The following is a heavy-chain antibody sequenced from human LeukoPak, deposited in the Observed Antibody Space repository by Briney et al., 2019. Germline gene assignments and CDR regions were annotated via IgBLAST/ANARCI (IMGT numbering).Heavy chain of an antibody. Sequence: RRSLRLSCAASGFTFSSYAMYWVRQAPGKGPEWLAVISYDGGITHYADSVKDRFTISRDNSKNTLFLQLNSLRGDDTAVYYCARDTTYYYDGGSSGPHYFDYWGQGTLVTVSS. D-gene: IGHD3-10*01. CDR2: ISYDGGIT. V-gene: IGHV3-30*01. CDR3: ARDTTYYYDGGSSGPHYFDY. CDR1: GFTFSSYA. J-gene: IGHJ4*02.